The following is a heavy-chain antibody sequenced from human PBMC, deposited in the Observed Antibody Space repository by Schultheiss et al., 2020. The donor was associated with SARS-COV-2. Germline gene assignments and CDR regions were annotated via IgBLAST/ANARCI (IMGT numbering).Heavy chain of an antibody. D-gene: IGHD6-19*01. CDR1: GGSFSGYY. Sequence: SHTLSLTCAVYGGSFSGYYWSWIRQPPGKGLEWIGEINHSGSTNYNPSLKSRVTISVDTSKNQFSLKLSSVTAADTAVYYCARGPAVAGFDPWGQGTLVTVSS. J-gene: IGHJ5*02. CDR3: ARGPAVAGFDP. V-gene: IGHV4-34*01. CDR2: INHSGST.